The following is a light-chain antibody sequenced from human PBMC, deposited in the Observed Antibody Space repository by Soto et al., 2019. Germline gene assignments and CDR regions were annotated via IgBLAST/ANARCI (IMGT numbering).Light chain of an antibody. J-gene: IGLJ1*01. V-gene: IGLV1-51*01. CDR2: EDD. CDR1: SSHIGKNY. CDR3: GTWDDSLSAYV. Sequence: QAVLTQPPSVSAAPRQKVTISCSGGSSHIGKNYVSWYQQLPGTAPKHLIYEDDKRPSGTPDRFSGSKSGTSATLDITGLQTGDEADYYCGTWDDSLSAYVFGTGTKLTVL.